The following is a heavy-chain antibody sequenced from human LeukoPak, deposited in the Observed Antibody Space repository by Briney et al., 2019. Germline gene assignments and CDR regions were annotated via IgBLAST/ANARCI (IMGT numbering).Heavy chain of an antibody. CDR3: ARRALRYCSSTSCPAQYYGVDV. CDR1: GFIFSSYW. CDR2: IKEDGSEK. J-gene: IGHJ6*04. Sequence: PGGSLRLSCAASGFIFSSYWMSWVRQAPVKGLEWVANIKEDGSEKYYVDSVKGRFTISRDNAKNSLYLQTNSLRAEDTAVYYCARRALRYCSSTSCPAQYYGVDVWGKGTTVTVSS. V-gene: IGHV3-7*03. D-gene: IGHD2-2*01.